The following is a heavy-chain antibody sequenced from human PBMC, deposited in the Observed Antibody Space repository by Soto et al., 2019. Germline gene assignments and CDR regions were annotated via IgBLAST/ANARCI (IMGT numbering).Heavy chain of an antibody. V-gene: IGHV1-18*01. D-gene: IGHD3-10*01. CDR1: DTFTSYG. CDR2: ISAYNGNT. J-gene: IGHJ5*02. CDR3: AGDPDYYYGSGSDNWFDP. Sequence: QVQLVQSGAEVKKPGASVKVSCKASDTFTSYGISWVRQAPGQGLEWMGWISAYNGNTNYAQKLQGRVTMTTDTSTRTAYMELRSRRSDDTAVYYCAGDPDYYYGSGSDNWFDPWGQGPLVTVSS.